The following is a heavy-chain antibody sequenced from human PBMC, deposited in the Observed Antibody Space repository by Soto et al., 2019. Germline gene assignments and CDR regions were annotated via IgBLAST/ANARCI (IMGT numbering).Heavy chain of an antibody. Sequence: SVKVSCKASGGTFSSYAISWVRQAPGQGLGWMGGIIPIFGTANYAQKFQGRVTITADESTSTAYMELSSLRSEDTAVYYCARVHIVATIIPDVWGQGTTVTVSS. CDR1: GGTFSSYA. CDR3: ARVHIVATIIPDV. J-gene: IGHJ6*02. CDR2: IIPIFGTA. V-gene: IGHV1-69*13. D-gene: IGHD5-12*01.